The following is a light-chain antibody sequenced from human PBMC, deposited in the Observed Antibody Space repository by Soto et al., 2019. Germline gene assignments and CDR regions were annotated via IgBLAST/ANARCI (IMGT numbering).Light chain of an antibody. CDR3: SSYTSSSTLYV. J-gene: IGLJ1*01. Sequence: QSVLTQSASVSGSPGQSITISCTGTSSDVGGYNYVSWYQQHPGKAPKLMIYDVSNRPSGVSNRFSGSKSGNTASLTISGRQAEDEVDYYCSSYTSSSTLYVFGTGTKLTVL. CDR1: SSDVGGYNY. CDR2: DVS. V-gene: IGLV2-14*01.